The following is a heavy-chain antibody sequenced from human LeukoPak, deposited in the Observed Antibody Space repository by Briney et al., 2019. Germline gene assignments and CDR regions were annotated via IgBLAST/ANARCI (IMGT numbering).Heavy chain of an antibody. CDR3: ARGDFGNLYYYYGMDV. D-gene: IGHD3-3*01. CDR2: IYYSGST. CDR1: GGSISSYY. J-gene: IGHJ6*02. V-gene: IGHV4-59*12. Sequence: PSETLSLTCTVSGGSISSYYWSWIRQPPGKGLEWIGYIYYSGSTNYNPSLKSRVTMSVDTSKNQFSLKLSSVTAADTAVYYCARGDFGNLYYYYGMDVWGQGTTVTVSS.